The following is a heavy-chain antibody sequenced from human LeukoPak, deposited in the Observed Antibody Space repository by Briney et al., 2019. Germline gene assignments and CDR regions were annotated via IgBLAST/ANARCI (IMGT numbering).Heavy chain of an antibody. CDR2: INTDGSGT. D-gene: IGHD2/OR15-2a*01. V-gene: IGHV3-74*01. J-gene: IGHJ3*02. Sequence: GSLRLSCAASGFTFSSYWMHWVRQDPGKGLVGVARINTDGSGTGYADSVKGRFTISRDNAKNTLYLQMNSLGAEDTAVYYCARAIGAFDIWGQGTMVTVSS. CDR1: GFTFSSYW. CDR3: ARAIGAFDI.